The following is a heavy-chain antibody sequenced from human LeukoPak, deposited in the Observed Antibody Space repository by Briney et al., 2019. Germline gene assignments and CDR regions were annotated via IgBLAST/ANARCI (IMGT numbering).Heavy chain of an antibody. CDR1: GGSISSYY. V-gene: IGHV4-59*01. CDR3: ARAVWGQIFDY. J-gene: IGHJ4*02. D-gene: IGHD7-27*01. Sequence: SETLSLTCTVSGGSISSYYWSWIRQPPGKGLEWIGYIYYSGSTNYNPSLKSRVTISVDTSKNQFSLKLSSGTAADTAVYYCARAVWGQIFDYWGQGTLVTVSS. CDR2: IYYSGST.